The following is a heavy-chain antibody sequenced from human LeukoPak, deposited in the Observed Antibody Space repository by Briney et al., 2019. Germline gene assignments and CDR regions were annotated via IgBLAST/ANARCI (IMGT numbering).Heavy chain of an antibody. CDR3: ARMVGVLIRKADYFDY. J-gene: IGHJ4*02. CDR1: GFTFSSYA. CDR2: ISGSGGST. Sequence: PGGSLRLSCAASGFTFSSYAMSWVRQAPGKGLEWVSAISGSGGSTYYADSVKGRFTISRDNSKNTLYLQMNSLRAEDTAVYYCARMVGVLIRKADYFDYWGQGTLVTVSS. D-gene: IGHD3-22*01. V-gene: IGHV3-23*01.